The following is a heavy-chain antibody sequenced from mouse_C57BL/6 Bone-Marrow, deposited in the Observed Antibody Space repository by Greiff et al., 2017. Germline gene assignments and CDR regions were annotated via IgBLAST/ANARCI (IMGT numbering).Heavy chain of an antibody. CDR2: ISNGGGST. CDR1: GFTFSDYY. CDR3: ARHDWDWFAY. Sequence: EVKLLESGGGLVQPGGSLKLSCAASGFTFSDYYMYWVRQTPGKRLEWVAYISNGGGSTYYPDTVKGRFTISGDNATTTLYLQRSRLKYEDTALYYGARHDWDWFAYWGQGTLVTVSA. V-gene: IGHV5-12*01. J-gene: IGHJ3*01. D-gene: IGHD4-1*01.